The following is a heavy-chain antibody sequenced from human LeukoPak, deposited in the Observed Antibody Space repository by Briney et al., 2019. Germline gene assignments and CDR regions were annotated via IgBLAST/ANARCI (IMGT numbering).Heavy chain of an antibody. CDR2: FYYSGGT. CDR1: GGFISSYY. V-gene: IGHV4-59*08. Sequence: SETLSLTCTVSGGFISSYYWSWSRQPPGKGLEWIGYFYYSGGTTYNPSLKSRVTISVDTSENRFSLKLSSVTAADTAVYYCARQGYYDSSGYSIDAFDIWGQGTMVTVSS. D-gene: IGHD3-22*01. CDR3: ARQGYYDSSGYSIDAFDI. J-gene: IGHJ3*02.